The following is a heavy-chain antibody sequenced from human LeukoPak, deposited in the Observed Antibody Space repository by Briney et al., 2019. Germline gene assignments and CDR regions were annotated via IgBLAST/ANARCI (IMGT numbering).Heavy chain of an antibody. Sequence: GGSLRLSCAASGFTFTNYAMSWVRQAPGKGLEWVSAISGSGGSTYYADSVKGRFTISRDNSKNTLYLQMNSLRAEDTAVYYCAKGTGYSGYDSEYFQHWGQGTLVTVSS. CDR3: AKGTGYSGYDSEYFQH. CDR1: GFTFTNYA. V-gene: IGHV3-23*01. J-gene: IGHJ1*01. CDR2: ISGSGGST. D-gene: IGHD5-12*01.